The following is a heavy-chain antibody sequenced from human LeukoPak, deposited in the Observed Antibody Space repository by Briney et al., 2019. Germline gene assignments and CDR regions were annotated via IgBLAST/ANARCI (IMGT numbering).Heavy chain of an antibody. CDR1: GFTVSSNY. J-gene: IGHJ4*02. D-gene: IGHD4-23*01. CDR3: ARDIWSYGGNSGLDY. Sequence: GGSLRLSCAASGFTVSSNYMSWVRQAPGKGLEWVSVIYSGGSTYYAESVKGRFTISRDNSKNTLYLQMNSLRAEDTAVYYCARDIWSYGGNSGLDYWGQGTLVTVSS. V-gene: IGHV3-66*01. CDR2: IYSGGST.